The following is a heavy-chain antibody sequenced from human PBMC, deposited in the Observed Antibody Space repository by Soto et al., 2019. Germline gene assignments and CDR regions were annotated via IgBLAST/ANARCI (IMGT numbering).Heavy chain of an antibody. D-gene: IGHD3-10*01. CDR1: GFTVSTNY. CDR3: GVTWVRGVIITSVDY. Sequence: EVQLVESGGGLVQPGGSLRLSCAASGFTVSTNYMSWVRQAPGKGLEWVSVIYSGGSTYYADSVKGRFTISRDNSKNTLYLQMNSLRAEDTAVYYCGVTWVRGVIITSVDYWGQGTLVTVSS. V-gene: IGHV3-66*01. J-gene: IGHJ4*02. CDR2: IYSGGST.